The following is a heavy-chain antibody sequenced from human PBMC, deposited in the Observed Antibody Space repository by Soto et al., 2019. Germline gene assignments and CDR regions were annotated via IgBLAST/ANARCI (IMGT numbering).Heavy chain of an antibody. CDR3: SQILRDYGLGRERANYFEP. V-gene: IGHV2-5*02. Sequence: QITLKESGPTLVRPTQTLTLTCTFSGFSLSTTGVGVGWIRQPPGKALEWLALIYWDDDKRYSPSLKSRLSITKDTSNTEVILTMTNMVPVDTATYYCSQILRDYGLGRERANYFEPWVQGTLVTVSS. CDR2: IYWDDDK. D-gene: IGHD3-10*01. J-gene: IGHJ5*02. CDR1: GFSLSTTGVG.